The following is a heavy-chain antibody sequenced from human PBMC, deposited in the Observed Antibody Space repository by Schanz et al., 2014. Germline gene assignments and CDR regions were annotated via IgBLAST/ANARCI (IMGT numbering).Heavy chain of an antibody. CDR2: IIPILDIT. CDR1: GGTFSSFA. Sequence: QVQLVQSGAEVTKPGSSVKVSCKASGGTFSSFAIFWVRQAPGQGLEWMGTIIPILDITNYAQKFQGRVPITADKSTSTAYMELSNLRSEDTAVYYCARAGQDYSDSSGYATYYFGNWGQGTLVTVSS. CDR3: ARAGQDYSDSSGYATYYFGN. D-gene: IGHD3-22*01. V-gene: IGHV1-69*04. J-gene: IGHJ4*02.